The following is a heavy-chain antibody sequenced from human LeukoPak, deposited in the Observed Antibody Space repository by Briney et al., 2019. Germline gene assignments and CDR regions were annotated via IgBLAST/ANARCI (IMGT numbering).Heavy chain of an antibody. CDR2: IYYSGGT. CDR1: GGSISSISSNNYH. J-gene: IGHJ4*02. V-gene: IGHV4-39*01. D-gene: IGHD6-6*01. Sequence: SSETLSLTCIVSGGSISSISSNNYHWGWIRQPPGKGLEWIGSIYYSGGTYYNPSLKSRVTISVDTSKNQFSLKLSSVTAADTAVYYCARRLSTYSSSPYFDYWGQGTLVTVSS. CDR3: ARRLSTYSSSPYFDY.